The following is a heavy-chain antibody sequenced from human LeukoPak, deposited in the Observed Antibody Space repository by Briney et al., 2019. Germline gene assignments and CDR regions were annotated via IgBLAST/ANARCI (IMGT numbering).Heavy chain of an antibody. CDR2: MNPNSGNT. D-gene: IGHD3-3*01. CDR1: GYTFTSYD. J-gene: IGHJ6*02. Sequence: ASVKVSCKASGYTFTSYDINWVRQATGQGLEWMGWMNPNSGNTGYAQKFQGRVTMTRNTSISTAYMELSSLRSEDTAVYYCARSGHDFWSGYYPLLDYGMDVWGQGTTVTVSS. CDR3: ARSGHDFWSGYYPLLDYGMDV. V-gene: IGHV1-8*01.